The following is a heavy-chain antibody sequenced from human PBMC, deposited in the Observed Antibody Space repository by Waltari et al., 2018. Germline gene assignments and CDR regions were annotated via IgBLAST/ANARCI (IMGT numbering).Heavy chain of an antibody. D-gene: IGHD1-26*01. CDR3: ARLIVGTSPDYFDY. V-gene: IGHV4-39*01. Sequence: QLQLQESGPGLVKPSATLSLTCSVSSGSIRNPDPYWAWIRQSPGKGLEWIATIYYCGSSYYNPSLESRVAIFIDTSKNQFSLRLTSVTVADTAVYYCARLIVGTSPDYFDYWGQGTLVTVSS. CDR2: IYYCGSS. CDR1: SGSIRNPDPY. J-gene: IGHJ4*02.